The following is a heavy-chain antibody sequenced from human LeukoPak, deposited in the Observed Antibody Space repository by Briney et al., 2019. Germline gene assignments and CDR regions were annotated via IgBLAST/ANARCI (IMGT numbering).Heavy chain of an antibody. Sequence: SQTLSLTCAISGDSVSSNRASWTWIRQSPSRGLEWLGRAYYRSKWYNDYAVSLKSRVSINPDTSKNQFSLQLNSVTPEDTAVYYCSRSDGASDFDYWGQGTLVTVSS. V-gene: IGHV6-1*01. CDR1: GDSVSSNRAS. CDR3: SRSDGASDFDY. J-gene: IGHJ4*02. CDR2: AYYRSKWYN. D-gene: IGHD5-24*01.